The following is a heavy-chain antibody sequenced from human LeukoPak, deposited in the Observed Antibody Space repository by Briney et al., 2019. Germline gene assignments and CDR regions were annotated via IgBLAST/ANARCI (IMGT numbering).Heavy chain of an antibody. J-gene: IGHJ4*02. V-gene: IGHV4-59*01. CDR1: GGSISSYY. Sequence: SETLSLTCTVSGGSISSYYWSWIRQTPGKGLEWIGYISHSGSTNYNPSLKSRVTISVDTSKTQFSLNLSSVTAADTAVYYCARLRIVGATLYFDYWGQGIRVTVSS. D-gene: IGHD1-26*01. CDR2: ISHSGST. CDR3: ARLRIVGATLYFDY.